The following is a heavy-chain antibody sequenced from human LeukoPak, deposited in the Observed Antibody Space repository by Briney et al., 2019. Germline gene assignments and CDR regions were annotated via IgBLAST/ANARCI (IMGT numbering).Heavy chain of an antibody. D-gene: IGHD2-2*01. CDR3: ARAPHCSSTSCYSGYMDV. Sequence: PSETLSLTCAVYGGSFSGYYWSWIRQPPGKGLKCIGEINHSGSTNYNPSLKSRVTISVDTSKNQFSLKLSSVTAADTAVYYCARAPHCSSTSCYSGYMDVWGKGTTVTVSS. CDR1: GGSFSGYY. CDR2: INHSGST. V-gene: IGHV4-34*01. J-gene: IGHJ6*03.